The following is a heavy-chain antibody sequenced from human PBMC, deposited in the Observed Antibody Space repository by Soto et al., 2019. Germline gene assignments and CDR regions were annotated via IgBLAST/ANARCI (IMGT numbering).Heavy chain of an antibody. J-gene: IGHJ4*02. CDR3: ARQLAYCGGDCYTEPIDY. D-gene: IGHD2-21*02. V-gene: IGHV1-2*06. CDR2: INPNTGGT. Sequence: SVKVSCKASGYTFTKYYVLWVRQAPGQGLEWVGRINPNTGGTNYAQKFQDRVTMTRDTSITTAYMELSRLRSDDTAVYYCARQLAYCGGDCYTEPIDYWGQGTQVTVSS. CDR1: GYTFTKYY.